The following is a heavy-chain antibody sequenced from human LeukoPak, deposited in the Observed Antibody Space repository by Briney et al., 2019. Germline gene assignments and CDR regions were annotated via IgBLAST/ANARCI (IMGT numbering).Heavy chain of an antibody. CDR3: ARGVGSYPNRFHP. Sequence: ASVKVSCKASGYTFTSYGISWVRQAPEQGLEWMGWISAYNGNTNYAQKLQGRVTMTTDTSTSTAYVELRSLRSDDPAVYYCARGVGSYPNRFHPWGQGTLVTVSS. J-gene: IGHJ5*02. CDR1: GYTFTSYG. D-gene: IGHD1-26*01. V-gene: IGHV1-18*01. CDR2: ISAYNGNT.